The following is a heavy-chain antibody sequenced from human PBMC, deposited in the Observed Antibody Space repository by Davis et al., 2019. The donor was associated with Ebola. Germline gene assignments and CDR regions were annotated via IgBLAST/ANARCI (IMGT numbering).Heavy chain of an antibody. V-gene: IGHV3-23*01. Sequence: PGGSLRLSCVGSGFTFSSYAMSWVRQAPGKGLEWISGISGSGVTTYYADSDSVKGRFTISRDNSKNTLYLQMNSLRAEDTAVYYCASPGRRARGSKDFFYYYGMDVWGQGTTVTVSS. CDR3: ASPGRRARGSKDFFYYYGMDV. CDR1: GFTFSSYA. D-gene: IGHD2/OR15-2a*01. CDR2: ISGSGVTT. J-gene: IGHJ6*02.